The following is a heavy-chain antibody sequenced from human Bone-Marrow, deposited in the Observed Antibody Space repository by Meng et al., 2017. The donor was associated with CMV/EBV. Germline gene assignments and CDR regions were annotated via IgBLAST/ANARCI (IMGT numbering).Heavy chain of an antibody. J-gene: IGHJ4*02. CDR2: IYSGGST. V-gene: IGHV3-66*01. CDR3: ARDSSGWSGSN. Sequence: SCATSGFTVGRTYMSWVRQAPGKRLEWVSVIYSGGSTYYADSVKGRFTISRDNSKNTLYLQMNSLRAEDTAVYYCARDSSGWSGSNWGQGTLVTVSS. CDR1: GFTVGRTY. D-gene: IGHD6-19*01.